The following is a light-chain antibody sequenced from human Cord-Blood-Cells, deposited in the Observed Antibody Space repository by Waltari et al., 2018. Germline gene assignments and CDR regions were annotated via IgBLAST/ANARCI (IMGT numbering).Light chain of an antibody. J-gene: IGKJ2*01. CDR1: QSVSSN. Sequence: EIAMTQSPATLSVSPGDRATRSCRASQSVSSNLAWYQQKPGQAPRLLIYGASTRATGIPARFSGSGSGTEFTLTISSLQSEDFAVYYCQQYNNWPPYTFGQGTKLEIK. CDR2: GAS. V-gene: IGKV3-15*01. CDR3: QQYNNWPPYT.